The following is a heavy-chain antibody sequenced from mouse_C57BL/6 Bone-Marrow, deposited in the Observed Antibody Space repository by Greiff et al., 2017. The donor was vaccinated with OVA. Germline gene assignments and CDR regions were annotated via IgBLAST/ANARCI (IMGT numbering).Heavy chain of an antibody. CDR1: GYAFSSSW. V-gene: IGHV1-82*01. Sequence: VKLVESGPELVKPGASVKISCKASGYAFSSSWMNWVKQRPGKGLEWIGRIYPGDGDTNYNGKFKGKATLTADKSSSTAYMQLSSLTSEDSAVYFCAREGYGSSFFWYFDVWGTGTTVTVSS. CDR2: IYPGDGDT. J-gene: IGHJ1*03. D-gene: IGHD1-1*01. CDR3: AREGYGSSFFWYFDV.